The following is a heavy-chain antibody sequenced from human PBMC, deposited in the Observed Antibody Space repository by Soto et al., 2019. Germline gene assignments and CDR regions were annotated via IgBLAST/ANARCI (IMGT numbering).Heavy chain of an antibody. D-gene: IGHD2-15*01. V-gene: IGHV1-2*02. Sequence: ASVTVSCKASGYTFTDYFIHWVRQAPGQGLEWMGWSNPNSGVTKDAQRFQGRVIMTRDTSISTAYMELSRLRPDDTAMYYCARVRSRGTAAFYYQYSLDVWGQGTTVTVSS. CDR2: SNPNSGVT. CDR1: GYTFTDYF. J-gene: IGHJ6*02. CDR3: ARVRSRGTAAFYYQYSLDV.